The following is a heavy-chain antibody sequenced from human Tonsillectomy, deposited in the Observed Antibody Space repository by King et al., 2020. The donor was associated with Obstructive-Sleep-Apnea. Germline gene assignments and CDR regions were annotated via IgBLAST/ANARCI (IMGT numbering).Heavy chain of an antibody. J-gene: IGHJ4*02. Sequence: VQLVESGGGVVQPGRSLRLSCAASGFTFSSYGMHWVRQAPGKGLEWVAFIRYDGSNKYYADSVKGRFTISRDNSKNTLYLQMNSLRAEDTAVYYCAKRGIAVAGKDYFDYWGQGTLVTVSS. CDR2: IRYDGSNK. CDR3: AKRGIAVAGKDYFDY. V-gene: IGHV3-30*02. CDR1: GFTFSSYG. D-gene: IGHD6-19*01.